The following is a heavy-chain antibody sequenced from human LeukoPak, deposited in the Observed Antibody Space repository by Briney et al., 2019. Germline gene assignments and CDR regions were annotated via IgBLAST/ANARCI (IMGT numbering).Heavy chain of an antibody. CDR2: IYYSGST. V-gene: IGHV4-61*01. J-gene: IGHJ3*02. Sequence: PSETLSLTCTVSGGSVSSGSYYWSWIRQPPGKGLEWLGYIYYSGSTNYNPSLKSRVTISVDTSKNQFSLKLSSVTAADTAVYYCARDLRRDAFDIWGQGTMVTVSS. CDR3: ARDLRRDAFDI. CDR1: GGSVSSGSYY.